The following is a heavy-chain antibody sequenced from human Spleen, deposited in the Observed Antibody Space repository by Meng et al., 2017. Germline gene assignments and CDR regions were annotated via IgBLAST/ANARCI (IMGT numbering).Heavy chain of an antibody. Sequence: GESLKISCKGSGYNFTSYWIGWVRQMPGKGLEWMGITYPGDSDTRYSPSFQGQVTISADKSISTAYLQWSSLKASDTAMYYCARRAGGYCSGGICYSVYYFDYWGQGTLVTVSS. D-gene: IGHD2-15*01. J-gene: IGHJ4*02. CDR2: TYPGDSDT. CDR1: GYNFTSYW. CDR3: ARRAGGYCSGGICYSVYYFDY. V-gene: IGHV5-51*01.